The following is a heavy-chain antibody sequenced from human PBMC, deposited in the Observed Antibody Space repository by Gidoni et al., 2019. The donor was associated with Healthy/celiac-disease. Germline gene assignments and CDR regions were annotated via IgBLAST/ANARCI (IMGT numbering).Heavy chain of an antibody. CDR3: ARDSRLKGQYQLLYRGPRWFDP. J-gene: IGHJ5*02. CDR2: IISSSSTI. V-gene: IGHV3-48*01. Sequence: EVQLVESGGGLVQPGGSLRISCAASGFTFSSDSMNWVRQAPGQGLGWVSFIISSSSTIYYAASVKGRFTIARDNAKNSLYLKMNSLRAEDTAVYYCARDSRLKGQYQLLYRGPRWFDPWGQGTLVTVSS. CDR1: GFTFSSDS. D-gene: IGHD2-2*02.